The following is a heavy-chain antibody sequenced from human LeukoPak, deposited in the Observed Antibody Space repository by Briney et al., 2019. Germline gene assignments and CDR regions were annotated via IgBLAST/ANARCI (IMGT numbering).Heavy chain of an antibody. CDR3: ARASSRDPYGDYSNWFDP. CDR2: IFPTSREI. V-gene: IGHV3-66*02. D-gene: IGHD4-17*01. Sequence: PGGSLRLSCAASGFTVSSNYMSWVRQAPGKGLEWVSSIFPTSREIHYADSVKGRFTISRDNSKNTLYLQMNSLRAEDTAVYYCARASSRDPYGDYSNWFDPWGQGTLVTVSS. J-gene: IGHJ5*02. CDR1: GFTVSSNY.